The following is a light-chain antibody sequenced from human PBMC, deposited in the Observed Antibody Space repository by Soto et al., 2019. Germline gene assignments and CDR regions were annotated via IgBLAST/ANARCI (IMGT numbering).Light chain of an antibody. Sequence: EVVLTQSPATLSLSPGERATLSCRASQSVSNYLAWYQHKPGQAPRLLIYYASNRATGIPARFSGSGSGTDFTLTISSLXXXXXXXXXXXXXXNWLTFGQGTRLEIK. CDR3: XXXXNWLT. CDR1: QSVSNY. J-gene: IGKJ5*01. V-gene: IGKV3-11*01. CDR2: YAS.